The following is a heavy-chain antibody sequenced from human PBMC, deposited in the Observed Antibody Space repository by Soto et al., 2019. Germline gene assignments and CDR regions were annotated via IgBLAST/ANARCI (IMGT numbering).Heavy chain of an antibody. D-gene: IGHD2-15*01. CDR1: GFGFGGYA. J-gene: IGHJ3*02. V-gene: IGHV3-9*01. CDR2: MSWNSGNI. CDR3: AKDIGGEMHAFDI. Sequence: GGSLRLSCVASGFGFGGYAMHWVRQGPGKGLEWVSGMSWNSGNIGYADSVKGRFTISRDNAKNSLYLQMNSLSAEDTALYYCAKDIGGEMHAFDIWGQETMVTVSS.